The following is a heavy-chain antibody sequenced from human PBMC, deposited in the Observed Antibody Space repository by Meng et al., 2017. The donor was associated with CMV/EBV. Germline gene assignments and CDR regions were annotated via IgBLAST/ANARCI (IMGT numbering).Heavy chain of an antibody. Sequence: GESLKISCAASGFSFTIYAMAWVRQAPGKGLEWVSAVSGSGSTTYYADSVKGRFTISRDNAKNSLYLQMNSLRAEDTAVYHCARGGRGKAAAGKRMDVWGQGTTVTVSS. CDR3: ARGGRGKAAAGKRMDV. CDR1: GFSFTIYA. V-gene: IGHV3-23*01. D-gene: IGHD6-13*01. CDR2: VSGSGSTT. J-gene: IGHJ6*02.